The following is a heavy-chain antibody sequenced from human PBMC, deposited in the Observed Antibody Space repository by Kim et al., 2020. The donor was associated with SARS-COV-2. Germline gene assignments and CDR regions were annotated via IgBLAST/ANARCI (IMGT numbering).Heavy chain of an antibody. Sequence: GGSLRLSCAASGFTFSSYAMSWVRQAPGKGLEWVSAISGSGGSTYYADSVKGRFTISRDNSKNTLYLQMNSLRAEDTAVYYCAKDQDYGGNSVSFSPFDYWGQGTLVTVSS. CDR1: GFTFSSYA. CDR2: ISGSGGST. J-gene: IGHJ4*02. CDR3: AKDQDYGGNSVSFSPFDY. V-gene: IGHV3-23*01. D-gene: IGHD4-17*01.